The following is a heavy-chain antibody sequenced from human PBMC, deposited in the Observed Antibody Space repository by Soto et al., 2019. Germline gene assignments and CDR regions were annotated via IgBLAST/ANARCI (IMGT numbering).Heavy chain of an antibody. Sequence: EVQLVESGGGLVQPGGSLRLSCAASGFTFSSYWMHWVRQAPGKGLVWVSRINSDGSSTSYADSVKGRFTISRDNAKNTLYLQINRLRAEDTAVYYCARDWSFDWLLGNDSFDIWGQGTMVTVSA. D-gene: IGHD3-9*01. J-gene: IGHJ3*02. CDR3: ARDWSFDWLLGNDSFDI. CDR2: INSDGSST. V-gene: IGHV3-74*01. CDR1: GFTFSSYW.